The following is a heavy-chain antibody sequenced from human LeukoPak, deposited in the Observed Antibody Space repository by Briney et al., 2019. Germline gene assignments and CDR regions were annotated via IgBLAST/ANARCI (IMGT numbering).Heavy chain of an antibody. Sequence: ASVTVSCTASGYTFTGYYMHWVRQAPGQGLEWMGRINPNSGGTNYAQKFQGRVTMTRDTSISTAYMELSRLRSDDTAVYYCAREPHGDYTVNWFDPWGQGTLVTVSS. CDR1: GYTFTGYY. CDR2: INPNSGGT. CDR3: AREPHGDYTVNWFDP. J-gene: IGHJ5*02. V-gene: IGHV1-2*06. D-gene: IGHD4-17*01.